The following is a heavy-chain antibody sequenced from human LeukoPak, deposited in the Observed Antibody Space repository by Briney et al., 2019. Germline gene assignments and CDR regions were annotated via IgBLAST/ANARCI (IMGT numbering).Heavy chain of an antibody. CDR2: IISSGGTI. J-gene: IGHJ4*02. V-gene: IGHV3-48*04. CDR3: ARGPVSSSGFFGY. Sequence: GGSRRLSCAASGFTFSSYAMHWVRQAPGKGRGWVSYIISSGGTISYADSVKGRFTISRDNAKNSLYLQMNSLRAEDTAVYYCARGPVSSSGFFGYWGQGTLVTVSS. CDR1: GFTFSSYA. D-gene: IGHD6-19*01.